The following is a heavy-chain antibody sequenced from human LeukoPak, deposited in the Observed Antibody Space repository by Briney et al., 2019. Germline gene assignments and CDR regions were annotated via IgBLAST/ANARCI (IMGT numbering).Heavy chain of an antibody. CDR3: TTGSRPTRPIDY. V-gene: IGHV3-15*01. CDR2: IKSKTDGGTT. CDR1: GFTFSNAW. Sequence: GGSLRLSCAASGFTFSNAWMSWVRQAPGKGLEWVGRIKSKTDGGTTDYAAPVKGRFTISRDDSKNTLYLQMNSLKTEDTAVYYCTTGSRPTRPIDYWGQGTLVTVSS. D-gene: IGHD1-1*01. J-gene: IGHJ4*02.